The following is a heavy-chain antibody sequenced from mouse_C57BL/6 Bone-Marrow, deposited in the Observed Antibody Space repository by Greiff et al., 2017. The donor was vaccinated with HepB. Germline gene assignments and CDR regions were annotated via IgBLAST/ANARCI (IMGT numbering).Heavy chain of an antibody. CDR1: GYTFTSYG. J-gene: IGHJ1*03. V-gene: IGHV1-58*01. CDR3: ARSYYYGSPHWYFDV. Sequence: DVKLVESGAELVRPGSSVKMSCKTSGYTFTSYGINWVKQRPGQGLEWIGYIYIGNGYTEYNEKFKGKATLTSDTSSSTAYMQLSSLTSEDSAIYFCARSYYYGSPHWYFDVWGTGTTVTVSS. CDR2: IYIGNGYT. D-gene: IGHD1-1*01.